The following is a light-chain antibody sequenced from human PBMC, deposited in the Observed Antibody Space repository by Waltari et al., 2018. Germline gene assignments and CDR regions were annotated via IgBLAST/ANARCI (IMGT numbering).Light chain of an antibody. Sequence: EIVLTQSPGTLSLSPGERATLSCRASESVRRSLAWYQQKPGQAPRLLIYDASSRATGIPDRCSGSGSGTDFSLSISRLEPEDCAVYYCQHYVSLPATFGQGTKVEIK. V-gene: IGKV3-20*01. CDR1: ESVRRS. CDR2: DAS. J-gene: IGKJ1*01. CDR3: QHYVSLPAT.